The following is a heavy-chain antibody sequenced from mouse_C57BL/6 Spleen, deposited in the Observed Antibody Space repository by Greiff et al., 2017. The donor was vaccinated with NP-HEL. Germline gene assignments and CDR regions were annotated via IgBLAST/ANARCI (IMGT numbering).Heavy chain of an antibody. CDR3: ARERVSYYYENFDV. D-gene: IGHD1-1*01. CDR2: ISYDGSN. J-gene: IGHJ1*03. CDR1: GYSITSGYY. V-gene: IGHV3-6*01. Sequence: DVKLQESGPGLVKPAQSLSLTCSVTGYSITSGYYWNWIRQFPGNKLEWMGYISYDGSNNYNPSLNNRITITRDTTKNQFFLKLNSVTTEDTATNYCARERVSYYYENFDVWGTGTTVTVSS.